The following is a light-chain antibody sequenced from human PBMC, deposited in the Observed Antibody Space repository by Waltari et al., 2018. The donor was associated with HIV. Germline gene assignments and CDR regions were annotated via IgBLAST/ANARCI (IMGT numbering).Light chain of an antibody. CDR1: SSDVGGYNY. CDR2: DVS. V-gene: IGLV2-11*01. J-gene: IGLJ1*01. Sequence: QSALTQPHSVSGSPGQSVTISCTGTSSDVGGYNYVSWYQQHPGKAPKLMIYDVSKRPSVVPDRFSGSKSGNTASLTISGLQAEDEADYYCCSYVGSGYVFGTGTKVTVL. CDR3: CSYVGSGYV.